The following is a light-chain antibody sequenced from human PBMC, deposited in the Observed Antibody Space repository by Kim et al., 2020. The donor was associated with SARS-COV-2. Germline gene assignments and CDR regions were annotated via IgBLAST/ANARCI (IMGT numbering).Light chain of an antibody. Sequence: SYELTQPPSVSVFPGQTARITCSGDVLPKQYAYWYQQRPGQASALVIHKDSERPSGIPERFSGPRSGTTVTLTISGVQAEDEADYYCQSSDSSGVVFGGG. J-gene: IGLJ2*01. CDR2: KDS. V-gene: IGLV3-25*03. CDR3: QSSDSSGVV. CDR1: VLPKQY.